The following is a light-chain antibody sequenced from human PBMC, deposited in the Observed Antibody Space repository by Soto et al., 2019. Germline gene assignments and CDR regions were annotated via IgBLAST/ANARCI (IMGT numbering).Light chain of an antibody. V-gene: IGKV3-15*01. J-gene: IGKJ2*01. CDR1: QSVNYN. Sequence: EIVMTQSPVTLSVSPGERATLSCRASQSVNYNLAWYQQKPGQAPRLLIYSASTRATRIPARFSGSGFGTEFTLTISSLQSEDFAVYYCQQYDNWPPWYTFGQGTKVEIK. CDR2: SAS. CDR3: QQYDNWPPWYT.